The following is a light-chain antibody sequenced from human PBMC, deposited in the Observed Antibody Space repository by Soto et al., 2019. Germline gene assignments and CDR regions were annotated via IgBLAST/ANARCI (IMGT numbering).Light chain of an antibody. Sequence: DIQMTQSPSSLSASVGDRVTITCRASQSVSSYLNWYQQKPGKAPKLLIYAASRLQSGVPSRFSGSESGTDFTLTISSLQPEDFATYYCQQSYSTPPTFGQGTKVEIK. CDR1: QSVSSY. V-gene: IGKV1-39*01. CDR2: AAS. J-gene: IGKJ1*01. CDR3: QQSYSTPPT.